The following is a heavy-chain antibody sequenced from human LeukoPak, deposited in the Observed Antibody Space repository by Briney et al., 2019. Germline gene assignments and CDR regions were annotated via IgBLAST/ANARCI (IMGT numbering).Heavy chain of an antibody. Sequence: GGSVRLSCAASGFTFSSYWMSWVRQAPGKGLEWVANIKQDGSEKYYVDSVKGRFTISRDNAKNSLYLQMNSLRAEDTAVHYCARDLSYYYDSSGYYYWGQGTLVTVSS. V-gene: IGHV3-7*04. CDR3: ARDLSYYYDSSGYYY. CDR2: IKQDGSEK. D-gene: IGHD3-22*01. J-gene: IGHJ4*02. CDR1: GFTFSSYW.